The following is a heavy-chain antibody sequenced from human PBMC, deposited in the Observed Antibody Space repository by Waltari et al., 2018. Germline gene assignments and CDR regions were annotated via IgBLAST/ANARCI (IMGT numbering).Heavy chain of an antibody. CDR1: GFTFSSYE. Sequence: EVQLVESGGGLVQPGGSLRLSCAASGFTFSSYEMNWVRQAPGKGLEWVSYISSSGSTIYYADSVKGRFTISRDNAKNSLYLQMNSLRAEDTAVYYCARGRFVDPVGEGLLCYWGQGTLVTVSS. J-gene: IGHJ4*02. CDR3: ARGRFVDPVGEGLLCY. CDR2: ISSSGSTI. D-gene: IGHD5-12*01. V-gene: IGHV3-48*03.